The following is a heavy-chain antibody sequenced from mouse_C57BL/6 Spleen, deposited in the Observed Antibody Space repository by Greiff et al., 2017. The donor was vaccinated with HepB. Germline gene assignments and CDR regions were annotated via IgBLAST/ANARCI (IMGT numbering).Heavy chain of an antibody. V-gene: IGHV1-59*01. J-gene: IGHJ2*01. D-gene: IGHD2-5*01. CDR3: ARSGYSKSFDY. Sequence: QVQLQQPGAELVRPGTSVKLSCKASGYTFTSYWMHWVKQRPGQGLEWIGVIDPSDSYTNYNQKFKGKATLTVDTSSSTADMQLSSLTSEDSAVYYCARSGYSKSFDYWGQGTTLTVSS. CDR1: GYTFTSYW. CDR2: IDPSDSYT.